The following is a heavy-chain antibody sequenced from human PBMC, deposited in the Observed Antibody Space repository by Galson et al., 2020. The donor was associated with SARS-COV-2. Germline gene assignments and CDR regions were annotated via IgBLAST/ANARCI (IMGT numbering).Heavy chain of an antibody. CDR2: IDWDDDK. D-gene: IGHD3-9*01. V-gene: IGHV2-70*01. Sequence: SGPTLVKPTQTLTLTCTFSGFSLSTSGMCVSWIRQPPGKALEWLALIDWDDDKDYSTSLKTRLTISQDTSKNQVVLTMTNMDPVDTATYYCARIRTRKYYDILTGYSNYYYYYGMDVWGQGTTVTVSS. CDR1: GFSLSTSGMC. J-gene: IGHJ6*02. CDR3: ARIRTRKYYDILTGYSNYYYYYGMDV.